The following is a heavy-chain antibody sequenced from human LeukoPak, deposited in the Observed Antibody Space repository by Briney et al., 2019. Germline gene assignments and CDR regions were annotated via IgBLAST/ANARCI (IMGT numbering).Heavy chain of an antibody. CDR3: ARALGGILTGYYAPHDAFDI. J-gene: IGHJ3*02. V-gene: IGHV1-46*01. D-gene: IGHD3-9*01. Sequence: ASVKVSCKASGYTFTSYYMHWVRQAPGQGLEWMGIINPSGGSTSYAQKFQGRVTMTRNTSISTAYMELSSLRSEDTAVYYCARALGGILTGYYAPHDAFDIWGQGTMVTVSS. CDR1: GYTFTSYY. CDR2: INPSGGST.